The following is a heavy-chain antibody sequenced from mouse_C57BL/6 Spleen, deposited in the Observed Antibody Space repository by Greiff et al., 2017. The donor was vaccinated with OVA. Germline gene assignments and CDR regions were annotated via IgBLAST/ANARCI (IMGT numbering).Heavy chain of an antibody. V-gene: IGHV1-18*01. CDR3: ARSAGVSPYFDY. J-gene: IGHJ2*01. CDR1: GYTFTDYN. Sequence: EVKLQQSGPELVKPGASVKIPCKASGYTFTDYNMDWVKQSHGKSLEWIGDINPNNGGTIYNQKFKGKATLTVDKSSSTAYMELRSLTSEDTAVYYCARSAGVSPYFDYWGQGTTLTVSS. CDR2: INPNNGGT.